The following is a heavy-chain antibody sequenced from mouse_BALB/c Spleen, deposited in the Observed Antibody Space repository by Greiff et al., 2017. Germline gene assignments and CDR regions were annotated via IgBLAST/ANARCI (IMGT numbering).Heavy chain of an antibody. Sequence: EVKVEESGGGLVKPGGSLKLSCAASGFTFSSYAMSWVRQSPEKRLEWVAGISSGGSYTYYPDTVTGRFTISRDNAKNTLYLEMSSLRSEDTAGYYCAREGDNYAMDYWGQGTSVTVSS. CDR1: GFTFSSYA. V-gene: IGHV5-9-4*01. CDR2: ISSGGSYT. J-gene: IGHJ4*01. CDR3: AREGDNYAMDY.